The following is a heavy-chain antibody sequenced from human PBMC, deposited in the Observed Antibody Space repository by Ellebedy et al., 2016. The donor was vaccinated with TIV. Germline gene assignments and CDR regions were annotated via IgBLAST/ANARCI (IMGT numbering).Heavy chain of an antibody. CDR2: ITNSGAGT. D-gene: IGHD3-10*01. J-gene: IGHJ4*02. Sequence: GESLMISCAASGFTFSDYDMSWVRQAPGKGPEWVSAITNSGAGTYYGNSVKGRFTISRDNSKNTVYLQMNSLRAEDTALYYCRAYGSGSRRAFEHWGQGTLVTVSS. V-gene: IGHV3-23*01. CDR3: RAYGSGSRRAFEH. CDR1: GFTFSDYD.